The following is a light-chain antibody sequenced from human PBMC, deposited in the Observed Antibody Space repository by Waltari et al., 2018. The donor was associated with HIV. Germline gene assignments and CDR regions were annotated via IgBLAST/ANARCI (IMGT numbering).Light chain of an antibody. J-gene: IGLJ3*02. CDR3: TSYTNIRTWV. V-gene: IGLV2-14*03. Sequence: QSALTQPASVSGSPGQSITLPCAGTSSDVGGYNYLSRFQQHPGKAPKLIIYDVTNRPPGVFNRFSGSKAGNTASLTISGLQAEDEADYYCTSYTNIRTWVFGGGTKLTVL. CDR2: DVT. CDR1: SSDVGGYNY.